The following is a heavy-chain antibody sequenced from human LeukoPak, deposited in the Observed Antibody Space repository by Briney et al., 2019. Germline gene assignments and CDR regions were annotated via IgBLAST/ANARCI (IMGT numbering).Heavy chain of an antibody. CDR2: IYNSGST. CDR1: GDSISRSRHF. CDR3: ARWGTYASTSNWFDP. V-gene: IGHV4-39*07. J-gene: IGHJ5*02. D-gene: IGHD2-2*01. Sequence: SETLSLTCNVSGDSISRSRHFWAWIRQSPGRGLEWIGYIYNSGSTYYNPSLKSRVTISVDTSKNQFSLRLSSVTAADTAVYYCARWGTYASTSNWFDPWGQGTLVTVSS.